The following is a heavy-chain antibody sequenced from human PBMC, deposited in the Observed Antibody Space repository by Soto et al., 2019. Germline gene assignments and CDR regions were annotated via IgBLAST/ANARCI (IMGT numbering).Heavy chain of an antibody. CDR2: ILYDGSNK. D-gene: IGHD4-17*01. CDR1: GFTFSSYG. CDR3: AREDYGDYD. J-gene: IGHJ4*02. Sequence: GALRLSCAASGFTFSSYGMHWVRQAPGKGLEWVAVILYDGSNKYYADSVKGRFTISRDNSKNTLYLQMNSLRAEDTAVYYCAREDYGDYDWGQGTLVTVSS. V-gene: IGHV3-33*01.